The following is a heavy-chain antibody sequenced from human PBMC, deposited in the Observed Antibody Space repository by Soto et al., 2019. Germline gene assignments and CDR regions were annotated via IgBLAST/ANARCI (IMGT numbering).Heavy chain of an antibody. J-gene: IGHJ4*02. Sequence: QVQLVESGGGVVQPGRSLRLSCAASGLTFSSYGMHWVRQAPGKGLEWVAVIWSDGSNKYYADSVKGRFTISRDNSKNTLYLKMNSLRVEDTAVYYCASAAGAYDNWGQGALVTVSS. D-gene: IGHD1-26*01. V-gene: IGHV3-33*01. CDR2: IWSDGSNK. CDR3: ASAAGAYDN. CDR1: GLTFSSYG.